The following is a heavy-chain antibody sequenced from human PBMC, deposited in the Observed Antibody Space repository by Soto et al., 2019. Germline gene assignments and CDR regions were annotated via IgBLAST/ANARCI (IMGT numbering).Heavy chain of an antibody. Sequence: QLQLQESGSGLVKPSQTLSLTCAVSGGSISSGGYSWYWIRQPPGKGLEWIGYIYHSGSTYYNPSPXRXXTISVDRSKNQFSLKLSSVTAADTAVYYGARGQTTVTTLDYWGQGTLVTVSS. CDR1: GGSISSGGYS. D-gene: IGHD4-17*01. CDR3: ARGQTTVTTLDY. V-gene: IGHV4-30-2*01. J-gene: IGHJ4*02. CDR2: IYHSGST.